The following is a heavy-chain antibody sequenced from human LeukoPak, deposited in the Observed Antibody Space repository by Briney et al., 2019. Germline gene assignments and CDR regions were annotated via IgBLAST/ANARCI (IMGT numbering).Heavy chain of an antibody. CDR2: IYPGDSDT. D-gene: IGHD3-10*01. Sequence: GESLKISCKGSGYSFTSYWIGWVRQMPGKGLEWMGIIYPGDSDTRYSPSFQGQVTISADKSISTAYLQWSSLKASDTAMYYCARKYYYGSGSYYADAFDIWGQGTMVTVSS. CDR1: GYSFTSYW. J-gene: IGHJ3*02. V-gene: IGHV5-51*01. CDR3: ARKYYYGSGSYYADAFDI.